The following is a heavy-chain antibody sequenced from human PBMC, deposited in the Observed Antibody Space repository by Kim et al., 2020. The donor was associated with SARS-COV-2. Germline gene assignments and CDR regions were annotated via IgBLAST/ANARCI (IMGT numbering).Heavy chain of an antibody. D-gene: IGHD3-3*01. CDR3: ARQHGSRITIFGVFIHGDWYFDL. CDR2: IYYSGST. V-gene: IGHV4-30-4*01. Sequence: SETLSLTCTVSGGSISSGDYYWSWIRQPPGKGLEWIGYIYYSGSTYYNPSLKSRVTISVDTSKNQFSLKLSSVTAADTAVYYCARQHGSRITIFGVFIHGDWYFDLCGRGTLVTVSS. J-gene: IGHJ2*01. CDR1: GGSISSGDYY.